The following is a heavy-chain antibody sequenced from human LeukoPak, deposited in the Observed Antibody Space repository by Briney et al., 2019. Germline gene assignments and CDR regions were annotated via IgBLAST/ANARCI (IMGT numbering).Heavy chain of an antibody. J-gene: IGHJ5*02. CDR1: GFTFSSYA. D-gene: IGHD2-8*01. CDR2: IKQDGSEK. CDR3: ARAIMNWFDP. Sequence: GGSLRLPCAASGFTFSSYAMSWVRQAPGKGLEWVANIKQDGSEKYYVDSVKGRFTISRDNAKNSLYLQMNSLRAEDTAVYYCARAIMNWFDPWGQGTLVTVSS. V-gene: IGHV3-7*01.